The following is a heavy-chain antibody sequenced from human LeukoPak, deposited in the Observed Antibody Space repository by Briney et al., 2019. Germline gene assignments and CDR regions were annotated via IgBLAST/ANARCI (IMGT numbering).Heavy chain of an antibody. Sequence: SETLSLTCTVSGGSISSGGYYWSWIRQPPGKGLEWIGEINHSGSTNYNPSLKSRVTISVDTSKNQFSLKLSSVTAADTAVYYCARGDIFFDYWGQGTLVTVSS. V-gene: IGHV4-39*07. D-gene: IGHD5-12*01. CDR1: GGSISSGGYY. J-gene: IGHJ4*02. CDR2: INHSGST. CDR3: ARGDIFFDY.